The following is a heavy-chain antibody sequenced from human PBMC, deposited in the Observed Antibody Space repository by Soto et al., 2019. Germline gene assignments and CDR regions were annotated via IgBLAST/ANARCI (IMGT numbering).Heavy chain of an antibody. CDR1: GYTFTRYC. CDR2: LDPSHSIT. J-gene: IGHJ4*02. Sequence: KLSGPVFGYTFTRYCIPWVRQMPGTPREWTGRLDPSHSITDYNPSFHGHVILSGHFSFPHSYQPWRGLKASDPAVSYCASHTGLGPIPLDYWGQGTPVTVSS. CDR3: ASHTGLGPIPLDY. V-gene: IGHV5-10-1*01.